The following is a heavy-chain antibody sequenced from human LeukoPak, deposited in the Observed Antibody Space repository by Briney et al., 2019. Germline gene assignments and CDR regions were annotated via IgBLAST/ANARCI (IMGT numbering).Heavy chain of an antibody. D-gene: IGHD6-19*01. J-gene: IGHJ4*02. Sequence: GGSLRLSCAVSGFPFSIYEMNWVRRAPGKGLEWVSNIGSSGTTIYYADSVKGRFSISRDNAKNSLYLQMNSLRVEDTAVYYCALLAVASDFDYWGQGALVTVSS. V-gene: IGHV3-48*03. CDR1: GFPFSIYE. CDR2: IGSSGTTI. CDR3: ALLAVASDFDY.